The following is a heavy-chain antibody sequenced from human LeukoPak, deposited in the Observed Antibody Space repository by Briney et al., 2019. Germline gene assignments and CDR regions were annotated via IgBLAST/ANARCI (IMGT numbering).Heavy chain of an antibody. J-gene: IGHJ4*02. CDR3: AKDLGLGTYEGLDY. CDR2: IRSDGSDK. Sequence: GGSLRLSCAASAFTFRSYGMHRVRQAPGKGLEWVAFIRSDGSDKYYADSVKGRFTISRDNSKNTLFLQMNSLRAEDTAVFYCAKDLGLGTYEGLDYWGQGTLVTVSS. D-gene: IGHD1-26*01. CDR1: AFTFRSYG. V-gene: IGHV3-30*02.